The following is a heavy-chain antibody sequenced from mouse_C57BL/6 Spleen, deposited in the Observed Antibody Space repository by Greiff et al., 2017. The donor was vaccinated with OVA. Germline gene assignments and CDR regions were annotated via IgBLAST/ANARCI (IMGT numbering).Heavy chain of an antibody. J-gene: IGHJ3*01. Sequence: EVKVVESGGGLVQPKGSLKLSCAASGFSFNTYAMNWVRQAPGKGLEWVARIRSKSNNYATYYADSVKDRFTISRDDSESMLYLQMNNLKTEDTAMYYCVRQGDDYDGFAYWGQGTLVTVSA. CDR2: IRSKSNNYAT. D-gene: IGHD2-4*01. V-gene: IGHV10-1*01. CDR1: GFSFNTYA. CDR3: VRQGDDYDGFAY.